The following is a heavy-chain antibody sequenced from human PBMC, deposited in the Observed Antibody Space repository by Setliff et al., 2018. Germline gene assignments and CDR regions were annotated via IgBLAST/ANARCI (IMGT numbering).Heavy chain of an antibody. CDR3: ARGSGTYASSSRAFHY. CDR1: GYTFSSYA. V-gene: IGHV7-4-1*02. CDR2: INTNTGNP. Sequence: ASVKVSCKASGYTFSSYAMNWVRQAPGQGLEWMGWINTNTGNPTYAQDFTGRFVFSLDTSVSTAYLQINSLEAEDTAVYYCARGSGTYASSSRAFHYWGQGTLVTVSS. J-gene: IGHJ4*02. D-gene: IGHD6-6*01.